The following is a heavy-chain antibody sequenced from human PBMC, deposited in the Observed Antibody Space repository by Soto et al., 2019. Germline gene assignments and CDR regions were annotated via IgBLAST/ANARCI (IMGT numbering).Heavy chain of an antibody. D-gene: IGHD1-20*01. J-gene: IGHJ4*02. CDR3: AREVLSRGNFITGKLFDY. CDR2: IIPIFGTA. V-gene: IGHV1-69*13. CDR1: GGTFSSYA. Sequence: GASVKVSCKASGGTFSSYAISWVRQAPGQGLEWMGGIIPIFGTANYAQKFQGRVTITADESTSTAYMELSSLRSEDTAAYYCAREVLSRGNFITGKLFDYWGQGSLVTVSS.